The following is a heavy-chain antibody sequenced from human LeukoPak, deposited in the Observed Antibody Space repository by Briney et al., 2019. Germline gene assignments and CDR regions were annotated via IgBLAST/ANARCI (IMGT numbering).Heavy chain of an antibody. CDR3: ARGGAARPDY. D-gene: IGHD6-6*01. J-gene: IGHJ4*02. V-gene: IGHV3-48*04. CDR2: ISSTSTNI. Sequence: GGSLRLSCAASGFTFSNYGMNWVRQAPGRGLEWVSYISSTSTNINYADSVRGRFTISRDNAKRSLYLQMNSLRVEDRAVYYCARGGAARPDYWGPGTLVTVSS. CDR1: GFTFSNYG.